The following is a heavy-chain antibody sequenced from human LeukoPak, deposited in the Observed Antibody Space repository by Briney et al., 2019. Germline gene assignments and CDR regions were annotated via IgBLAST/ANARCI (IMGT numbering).Heavy chain of an antibody. V-gene: IGHV4-59*01. D-gene: IGHD6-13*01. CDR3: ARMSIAAAFDY. CDR2: IYYSGST. J-gene: IGHJ4*02. Sequence: NPSETLSLTCTVSGVSISSYYWSWIRQPPGKGLEWIGYIYYSGSTNYNPSLKSRVTISVDTSKNQFSLKLSSVTAADTAVYYCARMSIAAAFDYWGQGTLVTVSS. CDR1: GVSISSYY.